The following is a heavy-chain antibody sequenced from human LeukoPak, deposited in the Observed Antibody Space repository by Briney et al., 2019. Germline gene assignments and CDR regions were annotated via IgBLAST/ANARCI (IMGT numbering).Heavy chain of an antibody. CDR1: GFTFDDYG. Sequence: GGSLRLPCAASGFTFDDYGMIWVRQAPGKGLEWVSGINWNGGSTGYADSVKGRFTISRDNAKNSLYLEMNTLRAEDTAVYYCARFGVPDSSGTSFQHWGQGTLVTVSS. J-gene: IGHJ1*01. CDR2: INWNGGST. D-gene: IGHD3-22*01. V-gene: IGHV3-20*04. CDR3: ARFGVPDSSGTSFQH.